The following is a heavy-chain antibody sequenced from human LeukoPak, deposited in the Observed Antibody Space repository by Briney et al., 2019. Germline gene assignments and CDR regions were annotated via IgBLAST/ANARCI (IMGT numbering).Heavy chain of an antibody. CDR3: ARRIVVTRGFDY. CDR2: IYTSGST. J-gene: IGHJ4*02. V-gene: IGHV4-4*07. CDR1: GGSISSYY. D-gene: IGHD4-23*01. Sequence: SETLSLTCTVSGGSISSYYWSWIRQPAGKGLEWIGRIYTSGSTNYNPSLKSRVTMSADTSKNQFSLKLSSVTAADAAVYYCARRIVVTRGFDYWGQGTLVTVSS.